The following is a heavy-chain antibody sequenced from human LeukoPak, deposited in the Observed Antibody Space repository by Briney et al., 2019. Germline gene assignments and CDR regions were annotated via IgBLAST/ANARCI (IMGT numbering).Heavy chain of an antibody. CDR3: TTDRSGSYYADY. CDR2: IKSKTDGGTT. V-gene: IGHV3-15*01. CDR1: GFTFSNAW. D-gene: IGHD1-26*01. Sequence: PGGSLRLSCAASGFTFSNAWMSWVRQAPGKGLEWVGRIKSKTDGGTTDYAAPVKGRFTISRDDSKNTLYLQMNSLKTEDTAVYYCTTDRSGSYYADYWGQEPWSPSPQ. J-gene: IGHJ4*01.